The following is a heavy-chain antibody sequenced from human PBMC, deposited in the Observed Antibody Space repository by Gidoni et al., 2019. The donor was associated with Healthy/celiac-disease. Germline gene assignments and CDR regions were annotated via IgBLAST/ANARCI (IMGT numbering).Heavy chain of an antibody. CDR1: GYSFTSYW. J-gene: IGHJ6*02. CDR2: IYPGDPDT. V-gene: IGHV5-51*01. D-gene: IGHD2-2*01. CDR3: ARHPVVPAVAYGMDV. Sequence: EVQLVQSGAEVKKPGESLKISCKGSGYSFTSYWIGWVRQMPWKGLEWMGIIYPGDPDTGYSPSFQGQLTISADQYISTAYLQWSSLKASDTAMYYCARHPVVPAVAYGMDVWGQGTTVTVSS.